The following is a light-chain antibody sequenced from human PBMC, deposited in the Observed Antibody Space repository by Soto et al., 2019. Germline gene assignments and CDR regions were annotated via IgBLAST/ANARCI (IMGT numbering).Light chain of an antibody. CDR1: QSVTNNF. J-gene: IGKJ3*01. Sequence: IVLTQSPGTLSLSPGERATLSCGASQSVTNNFLAWYQQKPGQAPRPLIYGASSRATGVPDRFSGSGSGTDFTLTISRLEPGDFAVYYCQQYGTPRFTFGPGTKVDIK. CDR2: GAS. V-gene: IGKV3-20*01. CDR3: QQYGTPRFT.